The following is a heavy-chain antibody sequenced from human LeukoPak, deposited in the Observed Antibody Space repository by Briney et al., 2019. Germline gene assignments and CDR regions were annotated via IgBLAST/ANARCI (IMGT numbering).Heavy chain of an antibody. CDR1: GGSISRSSNC. Sequence: SETLSLTCTVSGGSISRSSNCWGWLRQPPGKGLEWFGNIYYSGNTYYGPSLKSRVTISVDTSKNQFSLKLSSVTAADTAVYYCARDDSTSWHGAFDYWGQGILVTVSS. CDR2: IYYSGNT. CDR3: ARDDSTSWHGAFDY. D-gene: IGHD6-13*01. V-gene: IGHV4-39*01. J-gene: IGHJ4*02.